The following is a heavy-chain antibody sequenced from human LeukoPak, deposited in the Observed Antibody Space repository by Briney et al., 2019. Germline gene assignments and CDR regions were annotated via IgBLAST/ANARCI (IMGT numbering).Heavy chain of an antibody. CDR3: ALSSIAAHLYYYYYGMDV. J-gene: IGHJ6*02. V-gene: IGHV1-18*01. Sequence: ASVKVSCKASGYTFTSYGISWVRQAPGQGLEWMGWISAYNGNTNYAQKLQGRVTMTTDTSTSTAYMELRSLRSDDTAVYYCALSSIAAHLYYYYYGMDVWGQGTTVTVSS. CDR2: ISAYNGNT. D-gene: IGHD6-6*01. CDR1: GYTFTSYG.